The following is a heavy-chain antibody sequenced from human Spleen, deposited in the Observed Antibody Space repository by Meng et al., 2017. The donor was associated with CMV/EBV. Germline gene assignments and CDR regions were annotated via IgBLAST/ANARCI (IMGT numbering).Heavy chain of an antibody. D-gene: IGHD3-3*01. CDR3: ARVRFWSGYSNYFDY. CDR2: INHSGST. CDR1: GGSFSGYY. Sequence: SETLSLTCAVYGGSFSGYYWSWIRQPPGKGLEWIGEINHSGSTNYNPSLKSRATISVDTSKNQFSLKLSSVTAADTAVYYCARVRFWSGYSNYFDYWGQGTLVTVSS. V-gene: IGHV4-34*01. J-gene: IGHJ4*02.